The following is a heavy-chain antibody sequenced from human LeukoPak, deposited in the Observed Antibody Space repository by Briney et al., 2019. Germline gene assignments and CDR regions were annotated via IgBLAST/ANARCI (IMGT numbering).Heavy chain of an antibody. CDR1: GFTFSNAW. CDR2: IKPDGSEK. CDR3: PRGHSNFYYAY. Sequence: GGSLRLSCAASGFTFSNAWMSWVRQAPGKGLEWVANIKPDGSEKYYVDSVKGRFTISRDNAQSSLSLQMNSLRAEDTAVYYCPRGHSNFYYAYWGQGTLVTVSS. J-gene: IGHJ4*02. D-gene: IGHD3-22*01. V-gene: IGHV3-7*01.